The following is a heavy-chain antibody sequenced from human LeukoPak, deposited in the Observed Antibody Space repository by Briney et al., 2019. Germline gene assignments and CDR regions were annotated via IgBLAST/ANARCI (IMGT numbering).Heavy chain of an antibody. CDR3: ARPRSSGWGPYYFDY. Sequence: TSETLSLTCAVYGGSFSGYYWSWIRQPPGKGLEWIGEINHSGSTNYNPSLKSRVTISVDTSKNQFSLKLSSVTAADTAVYYCARPRSSGWGPYYFDYWGQGTLVTVSS. CDR1: GGSFSGYY. CDR2: INHSGST. J-gene: IGHJ4*02. V-gene: IGHV4-34*01. D-gene: IGHD6-19*01.